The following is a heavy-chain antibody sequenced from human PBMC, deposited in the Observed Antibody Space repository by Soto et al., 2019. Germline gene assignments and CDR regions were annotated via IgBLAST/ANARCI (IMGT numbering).Heavy chain of an antibody. V-gene: IGHV1-18*04. J-gene: IGHJ5*02. Sequence: GASVKVSCKASGYTFTSYGISWVRQAPGQGLEWMGWISAYNGNTNYAQKLQGRVTMTTDTSTSTAYMELRSLRFDDTAVYYCARTGNYYDSSAMNWFDPWGQGTLVTVSS. D-gene: IGHD3-22*01. CDR1: GYTFTSYG. CDR3: ARTGNYYDSSAMNWFDP. CDR2: ISAYNGNT.